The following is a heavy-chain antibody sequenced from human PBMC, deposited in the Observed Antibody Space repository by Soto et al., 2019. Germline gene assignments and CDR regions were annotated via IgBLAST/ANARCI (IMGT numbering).Heavy chain of an antibody. Sequence: QVQLVQSGAEVKKPGSSVKVSCKASGGTFSSYAISWVRQAPGQGLEWMGGIIPIFGTANYAQKFQGRVMITAKESTRTADMELSSHRSEKTVVYYCAKALVGPLDEYYFDYWGQGTLVTVSS. CDR2: IIPIFGTA. J-gene: IGHJ4*02. V-gene: IGHV1-69*01. CDR1: GGTFSSYA. CDR3: AKALVGPLDEYYFDY. D-gene: IGHD2-8*02.